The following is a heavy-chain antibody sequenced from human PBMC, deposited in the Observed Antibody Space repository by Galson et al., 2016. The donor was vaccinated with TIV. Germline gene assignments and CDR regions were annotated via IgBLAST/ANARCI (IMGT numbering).Heavy chain of an antibody. CDR3: AKDGRTDCLDLEY. J-gene: IGHJ4*02. Sequence: SLRLSCAASGFTFSHVGMHWVRQAPGKGLEWLAFIRYDATKTYYAESVKGRFTIPRDPSRRARYLQMNAMRGDDTAMYYCAKDGRTDCLDLEYWGQGTLVTVSS. CDR2: IRYDATKT. D-gene: IGHD3/OR15-3a*01. CDR1: GFTFSHVG. V-gene: IGHV3-30*02.